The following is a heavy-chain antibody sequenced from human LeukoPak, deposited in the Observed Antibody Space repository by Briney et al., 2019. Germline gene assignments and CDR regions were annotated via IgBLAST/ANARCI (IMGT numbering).Heavy chain of an antibody. V-gene: IGHV4-34*01. Sequence: SETLSLTCAVYGGSFSGYYWSWIRQPPGKGLEWIGEINHSGSTNYNPSLKSRVTISVDTSKNQFSLKLSSVTAADTAVYYCAKPVGGSYYRSSYFDYWGQGTLVTVSS. J-gene: IGHJ4*02. D-gene: IGHD1-26*01. CDR2: INHSGST. CDR3: AKPVGGSYYRSSYFDY. CDR1: GGSFSGYY.